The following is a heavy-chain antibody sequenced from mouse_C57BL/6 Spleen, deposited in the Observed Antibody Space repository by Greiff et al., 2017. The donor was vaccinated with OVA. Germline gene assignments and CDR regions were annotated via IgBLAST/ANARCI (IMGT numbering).Heavy chain of an antibody. CDR1: GYAFSSSW. CDR2: IYPGDGDT. CDR3: ATYGYDDYAMDY. D-gene: IGHD2-2*01. J-gene: IGHJ4*01. V-gene: IGHV1-82*01. Sequence: VQLVESGPELVKPGASVKISCKASGYAFSSSWMNWVKQRPGKGLEWIGRIYPGDGDTNYNGKFKGKATLTADKSSSTAYMQLSSLTSEDSAVYFCATYGYDDYAMDYWGQGTSVTVSS.